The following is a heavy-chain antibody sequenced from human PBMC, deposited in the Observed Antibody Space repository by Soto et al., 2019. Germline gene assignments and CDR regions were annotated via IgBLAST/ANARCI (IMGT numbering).Heavy chain of an antibody. J-gene: IGHJ5*02. CDR2: ISWNSVTI. CDR1: GFNFDDHA. CDR3: VRSSGSQPRAGWFDP. V-gene: IGHV3-9*01. Sequence: EVQLVESGGGLAQPGWSRRLSCAALGFNFDDHAMHWVRQAPGKGLEWVSGISWNSVTINYADSVKGRFTISRDNAKRTLHLQMNSLRPEDTAIYYCVRSSGSQPRAGWFDPWGQGTLVTVS. D-gene: IGHD1-26*01.